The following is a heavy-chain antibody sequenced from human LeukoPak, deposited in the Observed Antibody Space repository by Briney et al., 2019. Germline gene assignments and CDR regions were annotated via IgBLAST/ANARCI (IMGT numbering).Heavy chain of an antibody. V-gene: IGHV3-30*04. D-gene: IGHD6-13*01. CDR1: GFTFSSYA. J-gene: IGHJ4*02. Sequence: GGSLRLSCAASGFTFSSYAMHWVRQAPGKGLEWVAVISFDGSNKYYADSVKGRFTISRDNSKNTPYLQMNSLRAEDTAVYYCAKERDSWYYFDYWGQGTLVTVSS. CDR3: AKERDSWYYFDY. CDR2: ISFDGSNK.